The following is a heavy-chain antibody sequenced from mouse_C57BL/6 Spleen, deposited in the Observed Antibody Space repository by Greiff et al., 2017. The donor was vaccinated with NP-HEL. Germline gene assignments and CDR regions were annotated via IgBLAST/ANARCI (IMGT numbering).Heavy chain of an antibody. CDR2: IWSGGST. CDR1: GFSLTSYG. CDR3: ALYYYGSSWGFYAMDY. D-gene: IGHD1-1*01. Sequence: VHLVESGPGLVQPSQSLSITCTVSGFSLTSYGVHWVRQSPGKGLEWLGVIWSGGSTDYNAAFISRLSISKDNSKSQVFFKMNSLQADDTAIYYCALYYYGSSWGFYAMDYWGQGTSVTVSS. V-gene: IGHV2-2*01. J-gene: IGHJ4*01.